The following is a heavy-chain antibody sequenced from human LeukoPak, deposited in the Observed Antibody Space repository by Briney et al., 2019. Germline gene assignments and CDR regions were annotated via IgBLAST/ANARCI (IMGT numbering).Heavy chain of an antibody. D-gene: IGHD1-1*01. J-gene: IGHJ4*02. CDR3: ARSGGRDNIMFDY. CDR1: GYTFVGYY. CDR2: INAGNGNT. V-gene: IGHV1-3*03. Sequence: ASVKVSCKAFGYTFVGYYMHWVRQAPGQRLEWMGWINAGNGNTKYSQEFQGRVTITRDTSASTAYMELSSLRSEDMAVYYCARSGGRDNIMFDYWGQGTLVTVSS.